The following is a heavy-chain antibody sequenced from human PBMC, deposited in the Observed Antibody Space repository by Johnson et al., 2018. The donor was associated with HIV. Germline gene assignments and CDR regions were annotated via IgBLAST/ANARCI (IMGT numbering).Heavy chain of an antibody. V-gene: IGHV3-9*01. D-gene: IGHD6-19*01. CDR3: AREPGLVAAVDI. CDR1: GFTFDDYA. CDR2: ISWNSGSI. J-gene: IGHJ3*02. Sequence: VQLVESGGGVAQPGRSLRLSCAASGFTFDDYAMHWVRQAPGKGLEWVSGISWNSGSIGYADSVKGRFTISRDNAKNSLYLQMNSLRAEDTALYYCAREPGLVAAVDIWGQGTMVTVSS.